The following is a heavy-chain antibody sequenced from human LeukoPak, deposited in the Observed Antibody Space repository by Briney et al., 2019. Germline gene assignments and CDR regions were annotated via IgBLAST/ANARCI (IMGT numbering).Heavy chain of an antibody. D-gene: IGHD2-2*01. CDR3: ATQRGIGYCSSTSCLLGDFDY. V-gene: IGHV1-2*02. CDR1: GYTFTYYY. CDR2: MNPSSGCT. J-gene: IGHJ4*02. Sequence: GSSVTVSFKSSGYTFTYYYLHWMRQAPGQGHEWMGWMNPSSGCTNFVQKFHGRVTMTRDTSISTAYMELSRLGSDDTAVYYCATQRGIGYCSSTSCLLGDFDYWGQGTLVTVSS.